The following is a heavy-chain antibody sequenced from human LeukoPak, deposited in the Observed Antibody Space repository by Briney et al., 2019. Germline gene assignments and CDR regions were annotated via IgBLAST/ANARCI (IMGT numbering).Heavy chain of an antibody. Sequence: PSETLSLTCAVYGGSFSGYYWSWIRQPPGKGLEWIGEINHSGSTNYNPSLKSRVTISVDTSKNQFSLKLSSVTAADTAVYYCAREGNNHYYHSDAFDIWGQGTMVTVSS. V-gene: IGHV4-34*01. CDR2: INHSGST. J-gene: IGHJ3*02. CDR3: AREGNNHYYHSDAFDI. D-gene: IGHD3-22*01. CDR1: GGSFSGYY.